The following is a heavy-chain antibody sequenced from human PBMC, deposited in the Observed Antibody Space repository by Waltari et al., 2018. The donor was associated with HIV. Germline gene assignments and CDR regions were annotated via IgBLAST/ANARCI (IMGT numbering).Heavy chain of an antibody. CDR1: GYTFAAYY. Sequence: QVQLVQSGAEVKKPGASVKVSCKASGYTFAAYYLHWVRQAPGQGLEWMGRINPNTGGTNYAQKFQGRVTMTRDTSINTAYMEVTGLKSDDTAVYYCATGQGGYCSSANCYWCDYWGQGALVTVSS. J-gene: IGHJ4*02. V-gene: IGHV1-2*06. CDR2: INPNTGGT. D-gene: IGHD2-2*01. CDR3: ATGQGGYCSSANCYWCDY.